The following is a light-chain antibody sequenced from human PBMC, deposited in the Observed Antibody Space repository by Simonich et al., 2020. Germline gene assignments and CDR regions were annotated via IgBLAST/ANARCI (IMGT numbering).Light chain of an antibody. CDR2: EDN. CDR1: SGSIASNS. V-gene: IGLV6-57*03. CDR3: QSYDSSNRV. J-gene: IGLJ3*02. Sequence: NFMLTPPPSVSESPGTTVTISCTRSSGSIASNSVQWYQQRPGSAPPTVIYEDNQRPSGVPDRFSGSIDSSSNSASLTISGLKTEDEADYYCQSYDSSNRVFGGGTKLTVL.